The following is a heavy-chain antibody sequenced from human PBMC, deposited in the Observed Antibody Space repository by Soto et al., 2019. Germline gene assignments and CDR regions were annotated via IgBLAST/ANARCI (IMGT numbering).Heavy chain of an antibody. CDR1: GESISSGGYY. D-gene: IGHD6-6*01. J-gene: IGHJ4*02. V-gene: IGHV4-31*03. CDR3: ARASSSSSAADY. Sequence: QVQLQESGPGLVKPSQTLSLTCSVSGESISSGGYYWSWIRHHPGKGLEWIGYIYDSESAYYNPSLKRRVTISMYTSKNHFAMRLSSVTAADTAVYYCARASSSSSAADYWGQGTLATVSS. CDR2: IYDSESA.